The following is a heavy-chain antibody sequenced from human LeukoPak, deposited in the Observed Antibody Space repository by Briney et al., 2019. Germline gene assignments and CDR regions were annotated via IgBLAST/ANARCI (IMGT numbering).Heavy chain of an antibody. D-gene: IGHD2-15*01. J-gene: IGHJ4*02. CDR2: MNPNSGNT. V-gene: IGHV1-8*01. CDR3: ARGFVRYCSGGSCYPFDY. CDR1: GYTFTSYD. Sequence: ASVKVSCKASGYTFTSYDINCVRQATGQGLEWMGWMNPNSGNTGYAQKFQGRVTMTRNTSISTAYMELSSLRSEDTAVYYCARGFVRYCSGGSCYPFDYWGQGTLVTVSS.